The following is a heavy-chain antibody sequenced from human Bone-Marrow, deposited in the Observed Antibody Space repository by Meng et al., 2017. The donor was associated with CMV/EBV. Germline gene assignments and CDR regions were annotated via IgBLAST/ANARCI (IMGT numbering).Heavy chain of an antibody. J-gene: IGHJ4*02. CDR3: ARVRGGYYDSSGYYSDY. D-gene: IGHD3-22*01. CDR1: GGSISSSSYY. Sequence: SETLSLTCTASGGSISSSSYYWGWIRQPPGKGLEWIGSIYYSGSTYYNPSLKSRVTISVDTSKNQFSLKLSSVTAADTAVYYCARVRGGYYDSSGYYSDYWGQGTLVTVSS. V-gene: IGHV4-39*07. CDR2: IYYSGST.